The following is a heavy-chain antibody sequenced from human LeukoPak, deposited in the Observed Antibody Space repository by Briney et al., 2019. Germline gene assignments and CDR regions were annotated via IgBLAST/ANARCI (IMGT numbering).Heavy chain of an antibody. Sequence: GGSLRLSCAASGFTFSSYSMNWVRQAPGKGLEWVSSISSSSSYIYYADSVKGRFTISRDNAKNSLYLQMNSLRAEDTAVYYCARASLSGWYLDYWGQGTLVTVSS. CDR1: GFTFSSYS. CDR2: ISSSSSYI. CDR3: ARASLSGWYLDY. J-gene: IGHJ4*02. D-gene: IGHD6-19*01. V-gene: IGHV3-21*04.